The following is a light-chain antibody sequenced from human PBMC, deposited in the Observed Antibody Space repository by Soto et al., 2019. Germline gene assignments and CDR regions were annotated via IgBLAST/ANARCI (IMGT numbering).Light chain of an antibody. J-gene: IGKJ5*01. CDR2: DAS. CDR1: QSVSSY. CDR3: QQRSN. Sequence: EIVLTQSPATLSLSPGERATLSCRASQSVSSYLAWYQQKPGQAPRLLIYDASNRATGSPARFSGSGSGTDFTLTISSLEPEDFAVHYCQQRSNFGQGTRLEIK. V-gene: IGKV3-11*01.